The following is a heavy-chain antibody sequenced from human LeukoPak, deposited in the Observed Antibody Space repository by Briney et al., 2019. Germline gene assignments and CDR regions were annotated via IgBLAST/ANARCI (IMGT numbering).Heavy chain of an antibody. V-gene: IGHV1-2*02. J-gene: IGHJ5*02. CDR1: GYTFTGYY. CDR3: ALSGRLLFRGGFDP. CDR2: INPNSGGT. Sequence: ASVKVSCKASGYTFTGYYMHWVRQAPGQGLEWMGWINPNSGGTNYAQKFQGRVTMTRDTSTSTAYMELSRLRSDDTAVYYCALSGRLLFRGGFDPWGQGTLVTVSS. D-gene: IGHD2-21*02.